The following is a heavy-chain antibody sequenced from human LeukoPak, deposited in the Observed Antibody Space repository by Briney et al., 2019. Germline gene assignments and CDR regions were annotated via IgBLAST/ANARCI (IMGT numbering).Heavy chain of an antibody. Sequence: PGGSLRLSCAASGFTFSRYTMNWVRQAPGKGLEWVSYISTSGTTTYYADSVKGRFTISRDNAKNSLYLQMNSLRAEDTAVYYCAMRGDILVIPATYMFDYWGQGTWSPSPQ. CDR1: GFTFSRYT. J-gene: IGHJ4*02. CDR3: AMRGDILVIPATYMFDY. D-gene: IGHD2-2*01. V-gene: IGHV3-48*01. CDR2: ISTSGTTT.